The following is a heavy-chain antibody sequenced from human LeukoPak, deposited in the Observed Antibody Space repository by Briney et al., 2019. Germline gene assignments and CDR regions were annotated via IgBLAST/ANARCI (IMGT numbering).Heavy chain of an antibody. V-gene: IGHV1-69*13. CDR2: IIPIFGTA. Sequence: SVKVSCKASGGTFSSYAISWVRQAPGQGLEWMGGIIPIFGTANYAQKFQGRVTITADESTSTAYMELSSLRSEDTAVYFCATASRGPAAALDYWGQGTLVTVSS. D-gene: IGHD2-15*01. J-gene: IGHJ4*02. CDR1: GGTFSSYA. CDR3: ATASRGPAAALDY.